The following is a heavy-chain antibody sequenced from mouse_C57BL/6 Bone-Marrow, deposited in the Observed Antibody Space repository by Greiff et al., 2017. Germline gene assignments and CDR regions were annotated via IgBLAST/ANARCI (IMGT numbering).Heavy chain of an antibody. V-gene: IGHV8-8*01. CDR3: ARILHYYGSWGYFDV. CDR2: IWWDDDK. J-gene: IGHJ1*03. Sequence: QVTLKECGPGILQPSQTLSLTCSFSGFSLSTFGMGVGWIRQPSGKGLEWLALIWWDDDKYYNPALKSRLTISKDTSKNQVFLKIANVDTADTATYYCARILHYYGSWGYFDVWGTGTTVTVSS. D-gene: IGHD1-1*01. CDR1: GFSLSTFGMG.